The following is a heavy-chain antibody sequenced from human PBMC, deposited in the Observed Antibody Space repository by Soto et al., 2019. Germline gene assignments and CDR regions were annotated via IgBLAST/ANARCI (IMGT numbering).Heavy chain of an antibody. CDR2: ISYSGRT. CDR3: ARRRASDYGGNHHPYYFAR. V-gene: IGHV4-39*01. D-gene: IGHD4-17*01. Sequence: KPSETLSLTCTVSGASIITDNYFWVWIRQSPRRGLELIGSISYSGRTYDNPSLQSRVTISIDASKNQFSLKLTSVTTADTAVYYCARRRASDYGGNHHPYYFARWGQGALVTVSS. CDR1: GASIITDNYF. J-gene: IGHJ4*02.